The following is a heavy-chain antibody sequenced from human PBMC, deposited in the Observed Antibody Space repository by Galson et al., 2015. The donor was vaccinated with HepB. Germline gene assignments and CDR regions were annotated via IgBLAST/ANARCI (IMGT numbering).Heavy chain of an antibody. J-gene: IGHJ4*02. D-gene: IGHD6-6*01. CDR3: ARVGSSSPFFDY. CDR1: GGTFSSYA. CDR2: IIPIFGTA. Sequence: SVKVSCKASGGTFSSYAISWVRQAPGQGLEWMGGIIPIFGTANYAQKFQGRVTITADESTSTAYMELSSLRSEDTAVYYCARVGSSSPFFDYWGQGTLVTVSS. V-gene: IGHV1-69*13.